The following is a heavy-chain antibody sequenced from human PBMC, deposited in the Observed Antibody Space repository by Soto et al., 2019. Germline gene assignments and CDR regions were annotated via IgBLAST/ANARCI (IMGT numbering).Heavy chain of an antibody. J-gene: IGHJ5*02. D-gene: IGHD3-10*01. CDR1: GFTFDDYA. CDR3: AKDIKRWFGEKMWGGFDP. V-gene: IGHV3-9*01. CDR2: ISWNSGSI. Sequence: EVQLVESGGGLVQPGRSLRLSCAASGFTFDDYAMHWVRQAPGKGLERVSGISWNSGSIGYADSVKGRFTISRDNAKNSLYLQMNSLRAEDTALYYCAKDIKRWFGEKMWGGFDPWGQGTLVTVSS.